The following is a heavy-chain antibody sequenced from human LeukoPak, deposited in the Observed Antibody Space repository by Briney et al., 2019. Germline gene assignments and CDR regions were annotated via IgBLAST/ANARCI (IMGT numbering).Heavy chain of an antibody. J-gene: IGHJ2*01. CDR3: AREAFHYDSSGYYERWYFNL. CDR2: IYTSGNT. D-gene: IGHD3-22*01. V-gene: IGHV4-4*07. Sequence: IPSETLSLTCTVSGGSISSYYWSWIRQPAGKGLEWIGRIYTSGNTNYNPSLKSRVTMSVDTSKNQFSLKLSSVTAADTAVYYCAREAFHYDSSGYYERWYFNLWGRGTLVTVSS. CDR1: GGSISSYY.